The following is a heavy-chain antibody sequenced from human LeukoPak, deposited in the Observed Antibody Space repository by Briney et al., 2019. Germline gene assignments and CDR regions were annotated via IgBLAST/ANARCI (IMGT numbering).Heavy chain of an antibody. V-gene: IGHV3-33*01. CDR3: ARDRNWGSAAHHFDL. Sequence: GGSLRLSCAASGFTFRNYGMHWVRQAPGKGLEWVAVIWYDGSNKIYADAVKGRSTFSRDNSKNMLYLQMNSLRAEDTAVYYCARDRNWGSAAHHFDLWGQGTLVSVSS. D-gene: IGHD7-27*01. J-gene: IGHJ4*02. CDR1: GFTFRNYG. CDR2: IWYDGSNK.